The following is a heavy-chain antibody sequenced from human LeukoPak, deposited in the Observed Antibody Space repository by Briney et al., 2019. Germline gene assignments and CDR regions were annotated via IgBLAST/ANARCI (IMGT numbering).Heavy chain of an antibody. V-gene: IGHV4-59*01. D-gene: IGHD3-9*01. CDR1: GGSISSYY. Sequence: SETLSLTCTVSGGSISSYYWSWIRQPPGKGLEWIGCIYYSGSTNYNPSLKSRVTISVDTSKNQFSLKLSSVTAADTAVYYCARQGYDILTGYDYWGQGTLVTVSS. CDR2: IYYSGST. J-gene: IGHJ4*02. CDR3: ARQGYDILTGYDY.